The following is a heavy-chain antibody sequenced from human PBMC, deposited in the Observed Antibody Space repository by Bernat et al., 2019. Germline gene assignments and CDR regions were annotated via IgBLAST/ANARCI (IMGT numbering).Heavy chain of an antibody. CDR1: GGSISSGGYY. Sequence: QVQLQESGPGLVKPSQTLSLTCTVSGGSISSGGYYWSWIRQHPGKGLEWIGYIYYSGSTYYNPSLKSRVTISVDTSKNQFSLKLSSVTAADTAVYYCARGVGRGSGSYSTFDPWGQGTLVTVSS. CDR2: IYYSGST. D-gene: IGHD3-10*01. J-gene: IGHJ5*02. CDR3: ARGVGRGSGSYSTFDP. V-gene: IGHV4-31*03.